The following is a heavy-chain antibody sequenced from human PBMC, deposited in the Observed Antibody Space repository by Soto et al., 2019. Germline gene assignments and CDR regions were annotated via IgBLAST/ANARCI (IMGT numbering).Heavy chain of an antibody. Sequence: GGSLRLSCTGSGFTFSSYGMSWGLQAPGKGLEWVSGISGGGPPTYYADSVRGRFTISRDNSKNTLYLQMNSLRAEDTAVYYCAIRTYSTGWYYLDLWGRGTLVTVSS. CDR3: AIRTYSTGWYYLDL. V-gene: IGHV3-23*01. CDR2: ISGGGPPT. CDR1: GFTFSSYG. J-gene: IGHJ4*02. D-gene: IGHD6-25*01.